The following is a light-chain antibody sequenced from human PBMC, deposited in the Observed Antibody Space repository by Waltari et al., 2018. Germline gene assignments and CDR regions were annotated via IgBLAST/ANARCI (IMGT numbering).Light chain of an antibody. J-gene: IGLJ3*02. Sequence: QSALTQPASVSGSPGQSITIFCTGTKSDVGFYNYVSWYQQNPGKAPKVIIYDVSQRPSGISKRFSGSKSGHTASRTISGLQADDEADYYCKSYTGTGSWVFGGGTKLTVL. CDR3: KSYTGTGSWV. CDR2: DVS. V-gene: IGLV2-14*03. CDR1: KSDVGFYNY.